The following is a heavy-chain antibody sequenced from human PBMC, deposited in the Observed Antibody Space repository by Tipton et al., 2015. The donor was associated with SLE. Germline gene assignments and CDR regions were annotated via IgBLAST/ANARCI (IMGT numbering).Heavy chain of an antibody. Sequence: TLSLTCTVSGGSISSSSYYWGWIRHPPGKGLEWIGEINHFGSTNYNPSLKSRVTISVDTSKNQFSLKLSSVTAADTAVYYCARGEDYWGQGTLVTVSS. CDR3: ARGEDY. CDR1: GGSISSSSYY. D-gene: IGHD1-26*01. CDR2: INHFGST. V-gene: IGHV4-39*07. J-gene: IGHJ4*02.